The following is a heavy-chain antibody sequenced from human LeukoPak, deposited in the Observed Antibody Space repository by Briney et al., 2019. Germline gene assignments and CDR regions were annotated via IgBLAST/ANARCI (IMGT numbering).Heavy chain of an antibody. CDR2: ISGSGGGT. Sequence: GGSLRLSCAASGFTFSTYGMSWVRQAPGKGLEWVSSISGSGGGTYYGDSVRGRFIISRDNSKNTLYLRMSSLRAEDTAVYYCAKGAYDSSGHPKNWFDPWGQGTLVTVSS. D-gene: IGHD3-22*01. J-gene: IGHJ5*02. CDR3: AKGAYDSSGHPKNWFDP. V-gene: IGHV3-23*01. CDR1: GFTFSTYG.